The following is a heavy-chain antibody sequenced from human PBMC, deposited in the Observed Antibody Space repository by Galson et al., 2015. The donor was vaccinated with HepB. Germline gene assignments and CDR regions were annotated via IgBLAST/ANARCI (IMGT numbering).Heavy chain of an antibody. CDR3: ARDPVAVAGTSSGDY. CDR2: INAGNGNT. CDR1: GGTFTSYA. Sequence: SVKVSCKASGGTFTSYAMHWVRQAPGQRLEWMGWINAGNGNTKYSQKFQGRVTISRDTSASTAYMELSSLRSEDTAVYYCARDPVAVAGTSSGDYWGQGTLVTVSS. D-gene: IGHD6-19*01. V-gene: IGHV1-3*01. J-gene: IGHJ4*02.